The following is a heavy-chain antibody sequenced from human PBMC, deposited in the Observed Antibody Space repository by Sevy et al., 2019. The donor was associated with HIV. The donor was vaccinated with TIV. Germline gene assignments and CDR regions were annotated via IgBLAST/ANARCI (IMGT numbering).Heavy chain of an antibody. Sequence: ASVKVSCKTSGYTFTGYSTHWVRLAPGQGLEWMGRINPNSGGTNYAQKFQGRVTMTRETSTTTAYMELTSLKLDDTGVYYCARETSQSGFDYWGQGTLVTVSS. CDR2: INPNSGGT. D-gene: IGHD7-27*01. CDR1: GYTFTGYS. V-gene: IGHV1-2*05. CDR3: ARETSQSGFDY. J-gene: IGHJ4*02.